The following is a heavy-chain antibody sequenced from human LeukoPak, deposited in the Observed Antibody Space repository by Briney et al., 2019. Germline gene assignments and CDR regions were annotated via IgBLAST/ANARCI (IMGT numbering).Heavy chain of an antibody. CDR2: ISSSSSYI. V-gene: IGHV3-21*01. Sequence: GGSLRLSCAASGFTFSSYSMNWVRQAPGKGLEWVSSISSSSSYIYYADSVKGRFTISRDNAKNSLHLQMSSLRAEDTAVYYCARDDGGSYFDYWGQGTLVTVSS. CDR3: ARDDGGSYFDY. J-gene: IGHJ4*02. D-gene: IGHD3-3*01. CDR1: GFTFSSYS.